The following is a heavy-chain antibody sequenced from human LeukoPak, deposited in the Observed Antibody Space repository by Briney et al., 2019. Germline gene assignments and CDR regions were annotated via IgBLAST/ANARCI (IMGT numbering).Heavy chain of an antibody. CDR3: ARGRVYRFGYSSGYLVY. Sequence: AASVKDSCKASGYTFTSYAMNWVRQAPGQGLEWMGWINTNTGNPTYAQGFTGRFVFSLDTSVSTAYLQISSLKAEDTAVYYCARGRVYRFGYSSGYLVYWGQGTLVTVSS. J-gene: IGHJ4*02. V-gene: IGHV7-4-1*02. CDR1: GYTFTSYA. D-gene: IGHD6-19*01. CDR2: INTNTGNP.